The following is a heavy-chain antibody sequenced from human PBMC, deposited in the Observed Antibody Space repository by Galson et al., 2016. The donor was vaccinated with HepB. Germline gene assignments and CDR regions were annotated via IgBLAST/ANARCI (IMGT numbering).Heavy chain of an antibody. Sequence: SETLSLTCTVSGASVTSNIYYWAWVRQPPGKGLECIATIYYNGNTDYSPSLKSRLSISVDTSENQFSLQLTSVTAADAAVYYCARLGADTGYLLSFDHWGQGTPVIVSS. J-gene: IGHJ4*02. CDR2: IYYNGNT. V-gene: IGHV4-39*01. D-gene: IGHD5-12*01. CDR1: GASVTSNIYY. CDR3: ARLGADTGYLLSFDH.